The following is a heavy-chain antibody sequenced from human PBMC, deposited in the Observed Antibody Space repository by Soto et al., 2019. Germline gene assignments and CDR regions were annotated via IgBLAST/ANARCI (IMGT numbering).Heavy chain of an antibody. CDR1: GYSFNTYW. CDR2: IYPGDSDT. CDR3: ARHDGSTSS. D-gene: IGHD2-2*01. Sequence: EVQLVQSGAEVKKPGESLRISCKASGYSFNTYWIAWVRQMPVKGLEWMGTIYPGDSDTRYSPSFQGQVTISADKSISTAFLQWSSLKASDTAMYYFARHDGSTSSWGQGTLVTGS. V-gene: IGHV5-51*03. J-gene: IGHJ5*02.